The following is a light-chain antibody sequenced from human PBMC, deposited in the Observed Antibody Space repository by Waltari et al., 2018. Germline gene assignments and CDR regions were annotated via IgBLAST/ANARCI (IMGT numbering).Light chain of an antibody. V-gene: IGLV3-21*02. J-gene: IGLJ3*02. CDR3: QVWDGSTDHRV. CDR2: DDT. CDR1: SMRSKI. Sequence: SFVLTQPPSVSVAPGQTATITCGGNSMRSKIVHSYQQKPGQAPVVVIYDDTHRPSGIPDRFSGSNSGNTATLTISRVEAGDDADYYCQVWDGSTDHRVFGGGTKLTVL.